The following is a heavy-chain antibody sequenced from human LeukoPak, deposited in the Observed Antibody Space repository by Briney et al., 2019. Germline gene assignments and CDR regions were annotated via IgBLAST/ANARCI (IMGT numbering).Heavy chain of an antibody. V-gene: IGHV3-43*01. CDR2: ISWDGGST. CDR1: GFTFDDYT. CDR3: AKDGPTYRFGEFQTFSQFDY. Sequence: HPGRSLRLPCAASGFTFDDYTMHWVRQAPGKGLEWVSLISWDGGSTYYADSVKGRFTISRDNSKNSLYLQMNSLRTEDTALYYCAKDGPTYRFGEFQTFSQFDYWGQGTLVTVSS. D-gene: IGHD3-10*01. J-gene: IGHJ4*02.